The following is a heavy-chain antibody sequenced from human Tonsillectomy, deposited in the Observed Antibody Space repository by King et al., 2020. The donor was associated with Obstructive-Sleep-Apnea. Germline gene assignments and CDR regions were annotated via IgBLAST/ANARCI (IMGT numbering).Heavy chain of an antibody. V-gene: IGHV4-39*01. J-gene: IGHJ4*02. CDR2: IYYSGTT. D-gene: IGHD4-23*01. CDR1: GGSISTTSYH. Sequence: QLQESGPGLVRPSETLSLTCTVSGGSISTTSYHWGWIRQAPGKGLEWIGSIYYSGTTHHNPSLESRVTMSVDTSKNQFSVRLSSVTAADTAVYFCGRLARLTGKYFDYWGQGILVTVSS. CDR3: GRLARLTGKYFDY.